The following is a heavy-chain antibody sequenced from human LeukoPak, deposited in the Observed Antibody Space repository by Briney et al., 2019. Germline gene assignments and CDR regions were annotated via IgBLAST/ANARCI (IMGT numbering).Heavy chain of an antibody. D-gene: IGHD3-10*01. CDR1: GYTFTSYG. Sequence: ASVKVSCKASGYTFTSYGISWARQAPGQGLEWMGWISAYNGNTNYAQKLQGRVTMTTDTSTSTAYMELRSLRSDDTAVYYCARDPSGVRGANPPFDYWGQGTLVTVSS. CDR2: ISAYNGNT. CDR3: ARDPSGVRGANPPFDY. J-gene: IGHJ4*02. V-gene: IGHV1-18*01.